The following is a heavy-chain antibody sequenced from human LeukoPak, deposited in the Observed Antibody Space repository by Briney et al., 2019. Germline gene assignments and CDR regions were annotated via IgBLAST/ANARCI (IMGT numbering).Heavy chain of an antibody. CDR2: IKQDGSEK. Sequence: GGSLRLSCAASGFTFSSYAMSWVRQAPGKGLEWVANIKQDGSEKYYVDSVKGRFTISRDNAKNSLYLQMNSLRAEDTAVYYCAREGGYSSSLYWGQGTLVTVSS. D-gene: IGHD6-13*01. V-gene: IGHV3-7*03. CDR3: AREGGYSSSLY. CDR1: GFTFSSYA. J-gene: IGHJ4*02.